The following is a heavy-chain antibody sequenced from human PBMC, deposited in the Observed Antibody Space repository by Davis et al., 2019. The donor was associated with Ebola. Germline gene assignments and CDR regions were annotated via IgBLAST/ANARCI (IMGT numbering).Heavy chain of an antibody. CDR3: ARQRTYSNYEFWGYFDL. CDR1: GGSISSYY. J-gene: IGHJ2*01. Sequence: PSQTLSLTCTLSGGSISSYYWSCNRQPPGKGLEWIGYIYYSGSTNYNPSLKSRVTISVDTSKNQFSLKLSSVTAADTAVYYCARQRTYSNYEFWGYFDLWGRGTLVTVSS. V-gene: IGHV4-59*08. CDR2: IYYSGST. D-gene: IGHD4-11*01.